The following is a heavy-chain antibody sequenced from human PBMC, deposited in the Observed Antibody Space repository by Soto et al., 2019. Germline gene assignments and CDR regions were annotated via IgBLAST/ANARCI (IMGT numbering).Heavy chain of an antibody. D-gene: IGHD5-12*01. CDR2: IYYSGST. J-gene: IGHJ6*02. V-gene: IGHV4-59*01. CDR3: ARARWLQFSDYYGMDV. Sequence: SETLSLTCTVSVGSISSYYWSWIRQRPGKGLEWIGYIYYSGSTNYNPSLKSRVTISVDTSKNQFSLKLSSVTAADTAVYYCARARWLQFSDYYGMDVWGQGTTVTVSS. CDR1: VGSISSYY.